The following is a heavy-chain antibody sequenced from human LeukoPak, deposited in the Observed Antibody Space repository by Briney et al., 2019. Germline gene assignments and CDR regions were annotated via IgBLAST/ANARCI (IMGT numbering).Heavy chain of an antibody. CDR1: GFTFTSYT. CDR2: ISGSGGST. V-gene: IGHV3-23*01. Sequence: GGSLRLSCAASGFTFTSYTMSWVPQAPGKGLEWVSAISGSGGSTYYADSVKGRFTISRDNSKNTLYLQMNSLRAEDTAVYYCAKDRQQWLVSAFDYWGQGTLVTVSS. CDR3: AKDRQQWLVSAFDY. J-gene: IGHJ4*02. D-gene: IGHD6-19*01.